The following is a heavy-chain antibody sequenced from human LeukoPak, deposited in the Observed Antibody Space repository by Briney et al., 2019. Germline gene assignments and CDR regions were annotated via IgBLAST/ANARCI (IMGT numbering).Heavy chain of an antibody. V-gene: IGHV3-7*01. CDR2: IKQDGSEK. CDR1: GFTYSLFW. D-gene: IGHD4-17*01. CDR3: ASGFASGDYGAD. J-gene: IGHJ4*02. Sequence: PGGSLRLSCAASGFTYSLFWMSWVRQAPGKGLEWVANIKQDGSEKYYVDSVKGRFTISRDNAERSLYLQMNSLRAEDTAVYYCASGFASGDYGADWGQGTLVTVSS.